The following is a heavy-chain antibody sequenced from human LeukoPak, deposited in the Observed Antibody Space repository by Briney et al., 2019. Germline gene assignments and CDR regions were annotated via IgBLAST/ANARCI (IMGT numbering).Heavy chain of an antibody. CDR3: ASLDTAHPSGVH. CDR1: TFTFTPGW. Sequence: QAGGSLRLSCEASTFTFTPGWVSWVRQAPGKGLEWVAMMKRDGGEKHYVDSVRGRFTISRDNAKNSLYLQMDSLRDEDTAVYYCASLDTAHPSGVHWGQGTLVTVSS. CDR2: MKRDGGEK. V-gene: IGHV3-7*01. J-gene: IGHJ4*02. D-gene: IGHD5-18*01.